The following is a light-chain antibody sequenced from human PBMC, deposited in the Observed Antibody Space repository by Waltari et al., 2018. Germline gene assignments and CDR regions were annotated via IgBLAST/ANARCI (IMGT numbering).Light chain of an antibody. V-gene: IGKV3-15*01. J-gene: IGKJ1*01. CDR1: QYIVSN. Sequence: ETVMTQSPATLSMSPGETATLSCRASQYIVSNLAWYQQRPGQAPRLLIYGASSRATGVPARFSGSWSGTHFTLTISSLQSEDFAVYFCLQYGDWPPWTFGQGTKVEVK. CDR3: LQYGDWPPWT. CDR2: GAS.